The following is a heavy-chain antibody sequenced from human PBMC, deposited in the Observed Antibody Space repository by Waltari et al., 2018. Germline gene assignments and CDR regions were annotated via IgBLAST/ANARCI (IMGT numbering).Heavy chain of an antibody. D-gene: IGHD2-2*01. CDR3: ATLQSRYCSSTSCFHFDY. Sequence: EVQLVQSGAEVKKPGATVKISCKVSGYTFTDYYMHWVQQAPGKGLEWMGLMDHEDGETIYAEKFQGRVTITADTSTDTAYMELSSLRSEDTAVYYCATLQSRYCSSTSCFHFDYWGQGTLVTVSS. J-gene: IGHJ4*02. CDR2: MDHEDGET. CDR1: GYTFTDYY. V-gene: IGHV1-69-2*01.